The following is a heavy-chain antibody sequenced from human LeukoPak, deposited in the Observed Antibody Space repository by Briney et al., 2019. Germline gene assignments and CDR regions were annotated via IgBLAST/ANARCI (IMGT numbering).Heavy chain of an antibody. V-gene: IGHV4-59*08. CDR2: IYYTGST. D-gene: IGHD3-3*01. J-gene: IGHJ3*01. CDR1: GGSISSYY. CDR3: ARTPSYYDFWSGYGG. Sequence: SETLSLTCTVSGGSISSYYWSWIRQPPGKGLEWIGYIYYTGSTNYNPSLKSRVTISVDTSKSQFSLKLSSVTAADTAVYYCARTPSYYDFWSGYGGWGQGTMVTVSS.